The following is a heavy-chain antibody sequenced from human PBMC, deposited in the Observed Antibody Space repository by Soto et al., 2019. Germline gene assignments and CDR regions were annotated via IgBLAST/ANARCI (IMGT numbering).Heavy chain of an antibody. D-gene: IGHD6-13*01. V-gene: IGHV3-66*01. J-gene: IGHJ4*02. CDR2: IYSAGSA. Sequence: EVQLVESGGGLVQPGGSLRLSCAASGFTVSSYHMSWVRQAPGKGLEWVSIIYSAGSADFADSVKGRFTISRDNSKNTLYLQMSSLRAEDTAVDYCTRVYIGSYHYFDYWGEETLVTVSS. CDR3: TRVYIGSYHYFDY. CDR1: GFTVSSYH.